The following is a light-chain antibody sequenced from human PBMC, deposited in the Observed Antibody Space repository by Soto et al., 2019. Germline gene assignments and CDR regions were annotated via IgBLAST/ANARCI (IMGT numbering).Light chain of an antibody. CDR1: SSDVGGYNY. V-gene: IGLV2-14*04. Sequence: SCTGTSSDVGGYNYVSWCQQHPGKAPKLMIYDVSNRPSGVSNRFSGSKSGNTASLTISGLQAEDEADYYCSSYTSSSTLVVFGTGTKLTVL. CDR2: DVS. CDR3: SSYTSSSTLVV. J-gene: IGLJ1*01.